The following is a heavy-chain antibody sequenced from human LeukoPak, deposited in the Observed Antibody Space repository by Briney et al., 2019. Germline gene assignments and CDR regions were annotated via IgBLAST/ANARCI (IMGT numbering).Heavy chain of an antibody. J-gene: IGHJ4*02. Sequence: GGSLRLSCAASGFTFSSYAMGWVRQAPGEGMEWVASITGSTRSTYYADSVKGRFTISRDNAKNSLYLQMNSLRAEDTAVYYCARELGYCSSTSCPPLGYWGQGTLVTVSS. CDR1: GFTFSSYA. CDR3: ARELGYCSSTSCPPLGY. CDR2: ITGSTRST. V-gene: IGHV3-23*01. D-gene: IGHD2-2*01.